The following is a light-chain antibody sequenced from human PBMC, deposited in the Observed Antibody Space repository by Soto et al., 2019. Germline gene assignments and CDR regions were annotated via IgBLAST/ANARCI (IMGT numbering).Light chain of an antibody. J-gene: IGKJ5*01. V-gene: IGKV3-15*01. Sequence: EIVMTQSPATLSVSPWERATLSCRASQSVSSNLAWYQQKPGQAPRLLIYGASTRATGIPARFSGSGSGTEFTLTISSLQSEDFAVYYCQQRSNWPITFGQGTRLEI. CDR1: QSVSSN. CDR3: QQRSNWPIT. CDR2: GAS.